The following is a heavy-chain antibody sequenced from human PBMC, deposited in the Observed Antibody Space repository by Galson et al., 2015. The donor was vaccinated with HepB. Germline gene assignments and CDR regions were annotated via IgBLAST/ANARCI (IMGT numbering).Heavy chain of an antibody. V-gene: IGHV3-33*01. CDR1: GFSFSNYG. CDR3: ARDQTQQLGHFDY. CDR2: IWSGGSTK. Sequence: SLRLSCAASGFSFSNYGMHWVRQAPGKGLDWVAVIWSGGSTKDYADSVKGRFTISRDDSKNTLYLQMNSLRAEDTAVYYCARDQTQQLGHFDYWGQGTLVTVSS. D-gene: IGHD6-13*01. J-gene: IGHJ4*02.